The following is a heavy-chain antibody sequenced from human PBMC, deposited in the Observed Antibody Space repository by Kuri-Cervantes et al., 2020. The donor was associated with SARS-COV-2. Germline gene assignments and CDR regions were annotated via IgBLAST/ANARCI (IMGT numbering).Heavy chain of an antibody. CDR2: TSYDGTSK. CDR1: GFTFNNYA. Sequence: GGSLRLSCAASGFTFNNYAMHWVRQTPGEGLEWVATTSYDGTSKYYADSVKGRFTISRDNSKNTLYLQMNNLRGDDTAVYFCARGRIGVQDFWGQGTLVTVSS. V-gene: IGHV3-30-3*01. D-gene: IGHD2-15*01. J-gene: IGHJ4*02. CDR3: ARGRIGVQDF.